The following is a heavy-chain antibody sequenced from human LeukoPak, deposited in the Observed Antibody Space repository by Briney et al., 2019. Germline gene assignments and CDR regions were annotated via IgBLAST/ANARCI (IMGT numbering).Heavy chain of an antibody. V-gene: IGHV1-24*01. CDR3: AREFPDSSGWYGPGMN. CDR1: GYTLTELS. Sequence: ASVKVSCKVSGYTLTELSMHWVRQAPGKGLEWMGGFDPEDGETIYAQKFQGRVTITADESTSTAYMELSSLRSEDTAVYYCAREFPDSSGWYGPGMNWGQGTLVTVSS. D-gene: IGHD6-19*01. CDR2: FDPEDGET. J-gene: IGHJ4*02.